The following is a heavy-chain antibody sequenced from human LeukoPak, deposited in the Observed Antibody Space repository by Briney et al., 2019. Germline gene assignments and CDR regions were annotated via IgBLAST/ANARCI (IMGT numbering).Heavy chain of an antibody. CDR2: IKPDGSAQ. CDR1: GFTFSNSW. V-gene: IGHV3-7*01. Sequence: GGSLRLSCAASGFTFSNSWMSWVRQAPGKGLEWVATIKPDGSAQYYVDSVKGRFTISRDNAKNSLFLQVNSLRAEDTAVYYCANGGTYSSGPWGQGTLVTVSS. CDR3: ANGGTYSSGP. D-gene: IGHD3-22*01. J-gene: IGHJ5*02.